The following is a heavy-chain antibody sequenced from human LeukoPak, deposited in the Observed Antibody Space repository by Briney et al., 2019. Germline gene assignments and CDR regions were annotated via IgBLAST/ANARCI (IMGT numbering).Heavy chain of an antibody. J-gene: IGHJ6*03. CDR1: GYTFTSYG. V-gene: IGHV1-18*01. CDR3: ARDLFSSSWVYYMDV. CDR2: ISAYNGNT. Sequence: ASVKVSCKASGYTFTSYGISWVRQAPGQGLEWMGWISAYNGNTNYAQKLQGRVTMTTDTSTSTAYMELRSLRSDDTAVYYCARDLFSSSWVYYMDVWGKGTTVTVSS. D-gene: IGHD6-13*01.